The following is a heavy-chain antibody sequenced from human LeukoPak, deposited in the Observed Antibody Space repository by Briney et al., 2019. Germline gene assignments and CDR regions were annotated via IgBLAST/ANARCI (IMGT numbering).Heavy chain of an antibody. CDR2: ISSSSSYI. Sequence: KTGGSLRLSCAASGFTFSSYSMNWVRQAPGKGLEWVSPISSSSSYIYYADSVKGRFTISRDNAKNSLYLQMNSLRAEDTAVYYCARSGNSGSYDAFDIWGQGTMVTVSS. CDR3: ARSGNSGSYDAFDI. D-gene: IGHD1-26*01. J-gene: IGHJ3*02. CDR1: GFTFSSYS. V-gene: IGHV3-21*01.